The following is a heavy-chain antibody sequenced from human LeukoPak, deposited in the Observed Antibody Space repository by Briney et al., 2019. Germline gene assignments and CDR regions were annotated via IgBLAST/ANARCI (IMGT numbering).Heavy chain of an antibody. CDR2: IYYSGST. CDR3: SRGDTS. CDR1: GGSINSGDSS. D-gene: IGHD3-16*01. Sequence: PSQTLSLTCTVSGGSINSGDSSWNWIRQRPGKGLEWIGYIYYSGSTSYNPSLESRVTISVDTSKSHFSLKLTSVTAADTALYYCSRGDTSWSQGILVILSS. J-gene: IGHJ5*01. V-gene: IGHV4-31*03.